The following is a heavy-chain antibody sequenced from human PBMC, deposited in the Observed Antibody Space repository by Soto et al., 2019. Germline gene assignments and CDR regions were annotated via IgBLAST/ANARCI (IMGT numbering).Heavy chain of an antibody. CDR2: ISAYNGNT. CDR1: GYTFTSYG. D-gene: IGHD1-26*01. J-gene: IGHJ6*02. Sequence: ASVKVSCKASGYTFTSYGISWVRQAPGQGLEWMGWISAYNGNTNYAQKLQGRVTMTTDTSTSTAYMELRSLRSDDTAVYYCARDPGEELGRYSGMDVWGQGTTVTVSS. CDR3: ARDPGEELGRYSGMDV. V-gene: IGHV1-18*01.